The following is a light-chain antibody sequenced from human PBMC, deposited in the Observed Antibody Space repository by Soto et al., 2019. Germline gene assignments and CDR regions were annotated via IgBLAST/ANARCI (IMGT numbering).Light chain of an antibody. J-gene: IGKJ5*01. CDR3: QQTYAAPIT. Sequence: DSQITQSPSSRSASLGVRVIITRAASYIISDYLNWYQQKPGIAPKLLIYSASTLQSGVPSRFSGSGSGTDFTLTISSLQPEDFATYYCQQTYAAPITFGQGTRLEI. CDR1: YIISDY. CDR2: SAS. V-gene: IGKV1-39*01.